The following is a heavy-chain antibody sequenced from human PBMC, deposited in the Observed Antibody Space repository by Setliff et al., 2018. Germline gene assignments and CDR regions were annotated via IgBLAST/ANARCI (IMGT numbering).Heavy chain of an antibody. J-gene: IGHJ5*02. D-gene: IGHD4-4*01. V-gene: IGHV3-23*01. CDR2: ISGSGGST. CDR3: AREGDTVNWFDP. Sequence: LSLTCAVSGGSISDNNWWSWVRQPPGKGLEWVSAISGSGGSTYYADSVKGRFTISRDNAKNSLYLQMNSLRAEDTAVYYCAREGDTVNWFDPWGQGTLVTVSS. CDR1: GGSISDNN.